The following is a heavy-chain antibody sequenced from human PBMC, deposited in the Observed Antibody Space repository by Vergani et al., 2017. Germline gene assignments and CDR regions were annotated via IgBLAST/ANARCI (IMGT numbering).Heavy chain of an antibody. V-gene: IGHV1-69*01. Sequence: QVQLVQSGAEVKKPGSSVKVSCKASGGTFSSYAISWVRQAPGQGLEWMGGIIPIFGTANYAQKFQGRVTITADESTSTAYMELSSLRSEDTAVYYCARGDITMVRGVIGYYYYYMDVGGKGTTVTVSS. J-gene: IGHJ6*03. CDR3: ARGDITMVRGVIGYYYYYMDV. CDR1: GGTFSSYA. CDR2: IIPIFGTA. D-gene: IGHD3-10*01.